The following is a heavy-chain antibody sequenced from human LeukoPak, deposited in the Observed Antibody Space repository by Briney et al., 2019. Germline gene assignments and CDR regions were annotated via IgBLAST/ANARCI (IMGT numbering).Heavy chain of an antibody. CDR3: ARVNSWDAFDI. J-gene: IGHJ3*02. V-gene: IGHV4-61*02. D-gene: IGHD6-13*01. CDR2: IYTSGST. Sequence: SETLSLTCTVSGGSISSGSYYWSWIRQPAGKGLEWIGRIYTSGSTNYNPSLKSRVTISVDTSKNQFSLKLSSVTAADTAVYYCARVNSWDAFDIWGQGTMVTVSS. CDR1: GGSISSGSYY.